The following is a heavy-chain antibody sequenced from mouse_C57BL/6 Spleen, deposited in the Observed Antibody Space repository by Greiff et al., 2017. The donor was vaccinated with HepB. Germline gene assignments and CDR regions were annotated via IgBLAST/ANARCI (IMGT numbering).Heavy chain of an antibody. CDR1: GFTFSDYY. J-gene: IGHJ4*01. Sequence: EVKVVESEGGLVQPGSSMKLSCTASGFTFSDYYMAWVRQVPEKGLEWVANINYDGSSTYYLDSLKSRFIISRDNAKNILYLQMSSLKSEDTATYYCARDFYDGSYYAMDYWGQGTSVTVSS. V-gene: IGHV5-16*01. CDR3: ARDFYDGSYYAMDY. D-gene: IGHD2-3*01. CDR2: INYDGSST.